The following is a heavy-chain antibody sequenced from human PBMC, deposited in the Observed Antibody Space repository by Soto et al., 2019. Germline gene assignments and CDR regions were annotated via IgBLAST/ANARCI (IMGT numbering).Heavy chain of an antibody. CDR1: GGSFSGYQ. Sequence: QVQLQQWGAGLLKPSETLSLTCAVYGGSFSGYQWSWIRQTPGKGLEWIGEINDSGNINYNPSLTSPLTDLLETPKKQTTLKLSAVTAADSAVYYCARGVILCFGELSRRGGYYYYMDVWGKGTTVTVSS. J-gene: IGHJ6*03. D-gene: IGHD3-10*01. V-gene: IGHV4-34*01. CDR3: ARGVILCFGELSRRGGYYYYMDV. CDR2: INDSGNI.